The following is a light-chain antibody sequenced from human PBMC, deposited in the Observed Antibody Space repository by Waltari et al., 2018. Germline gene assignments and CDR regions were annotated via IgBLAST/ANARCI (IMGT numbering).Light chain of an antibody. CDR1: QSVLYSSNNRNY. CDR2: WAS. CDR3: QQYYGTPPYT. Sequence: DIVITQSPDSLAVSLGERATINCKSSQSVLYSSNNRNYLAWYQPKPGQPPRLLISWASTRESGVPDRFSGSGSGTEFTLTISSLQAEDVAVYYCQQYYGTPPYTFGQGTKLEIK. J-gene: IGKJ2*01. V-gene: IGKV4-1*01.